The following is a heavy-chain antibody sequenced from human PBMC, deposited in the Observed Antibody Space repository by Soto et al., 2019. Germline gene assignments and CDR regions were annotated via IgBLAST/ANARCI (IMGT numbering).Heavy chain of an antibody. D-gene: IGHD6-19*01. Sequence: QITLKYTGPPLVKPTQHLTLSCSFSGFSLSTSEVAVAWIRQPPGKALEWLPHIYWNCATYYNPSPKSRLTVTEDTSKNQPVLVVTNMDPVDTATYYCAHSPRSNSGRSHHFDYWGQRTLITLSS. CDR3: AHSPRSNSGRSHHFDY. J-gene: IGHJ4*02. CDR2: IYWNCAT. CDR1: GFSLSTSEVA. V-gene: IGHV2-5*01.